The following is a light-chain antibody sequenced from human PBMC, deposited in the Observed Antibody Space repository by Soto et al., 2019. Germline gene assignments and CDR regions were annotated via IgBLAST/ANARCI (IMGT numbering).Light chain of an antibody. CDR3: ETWDSNSPLWA. V-gene: IGLV4-60*02. J-gene: IGLJ3*02. Sequence: QSVLTQSSSASASLGSSVKLTCTLSSGHSSYIIAWHQQQPGKAPRYLMKLEGSGSYNKGSGVPDRFSGSSSGADRYLTISNLQFEDEADYYCETWDSNSPLWAFGGGTKLTVL. CDR1: SGHSSYI. CDR2: LEGSGSY.